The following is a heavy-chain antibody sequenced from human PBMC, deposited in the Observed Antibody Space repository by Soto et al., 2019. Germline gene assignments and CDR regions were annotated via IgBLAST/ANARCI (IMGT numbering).Heavy chain of an antibody. V-gene: IGHV1-69*06. CDR1: GGSLSTNL. D-gene: IGHD2-15*01. Sequence: QVQLVQSGTEVKKPGSSVKVSCKASGGSLSTNLISWVRQAPGQGLEWMGGTGSRTGPGNHAQNFQGRLTVTADKSTSTVYMDRTNLSSEDTAVYDYARRHSGGFLRVFDSWGQGTVVTVSA. CDR3: ARRHSGGFLRVFDS. J-gene: IGHJ4*02. CDR2: TGSRTGPG.